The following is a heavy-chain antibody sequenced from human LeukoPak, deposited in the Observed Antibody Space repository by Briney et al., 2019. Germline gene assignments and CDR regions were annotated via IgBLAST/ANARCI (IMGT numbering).Heavy chain of an antibody. CDR1: GFTFSSYG. V-gene: IGHV3-23*01. CDR2: ISGGGDSI. Sequence: GGSLRLSCAASGFTFSSYGMSWVRQAPGKGLEWVTAISGGGDSIYYADSVKGPFTISRDNPKNTLHLQMNSLRAEATAVYYCAKGFWLGATTVAFQIWGQGTMVTVSS. CDR3: AKGFWLGATTVAFQI. J-gene: IGHJ3*02. D-gene: IGHD1-26*01.